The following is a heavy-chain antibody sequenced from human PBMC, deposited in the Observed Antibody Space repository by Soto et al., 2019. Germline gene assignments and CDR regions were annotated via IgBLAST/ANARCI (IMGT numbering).Heavy chain of an antibody. CDR3: AKGRHGSSYSASDY. D-gene: IGHD2-15*01. Sequence: GGSLRLSCAASGFTFGSDAMGWVRQAPGKGLEWVSVISGSGGETFYADSVKGRFTISRDNSKNTLFPQMNSLRADDTAVYYCAKGRHGSSYSASDYWGQGTLVTVSS. V-gene: IGHV3-23*01. J-gene: IGHJ4*02. CDR2: ISGSGGET. CDR1: GFTFGSDA.